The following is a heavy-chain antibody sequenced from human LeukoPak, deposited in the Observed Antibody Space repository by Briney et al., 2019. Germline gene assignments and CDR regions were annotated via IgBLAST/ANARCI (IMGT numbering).Heavy chain of an antibody. CDR3: AREADYGDYRWFDY. CDR1: GGSISSYY. J-gene: IGHJ4*02. D-gene: IGHD4-17*01. V-gene: IGHV4-59*01. CDR2: IYYSGST. Sequence: PSETLSLTCTVSGGSISSYYWSWIRQPPGKGLEWIGYIYYSGSTNYNPSLKSRVTISVDTSKNQFSLKLSSVTAADTAVYYCAREADYGDYRWFDYWGQGTLVTVSS.